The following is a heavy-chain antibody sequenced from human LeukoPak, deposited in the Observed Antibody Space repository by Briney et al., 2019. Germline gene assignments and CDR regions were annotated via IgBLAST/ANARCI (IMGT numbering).Heavy chain of an antibody. J-gene: IGHJ4*02. CDR2: IYYSGST. CDR3: ARADPPDY. V-gene: IGHV4-61*01. CDR1: GGSISSSRYY. Sequence: SETLSLTCTVSGGSISSSRYYWSWIRQPPGKGLEWIGYIYYSGSTNYNPSLKSRVTISVDTSKNQFSLKLSSVTAADTAVYYCARADPPDYWGQGTLVTVSS.